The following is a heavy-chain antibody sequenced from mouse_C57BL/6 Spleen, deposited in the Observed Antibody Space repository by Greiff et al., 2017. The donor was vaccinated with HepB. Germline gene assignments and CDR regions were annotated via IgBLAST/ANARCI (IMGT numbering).Heavy chain of an antibody. V-gene: IGHV14-2*01. J-gene: IGHJ2*01. D-gene: IGHD2-1*01. Sequence: VHVKQSGAELVKPGASVKLSCTASGFNIKDYYMHWVKQRTEQGLEWIGRIDPEDDETKYAPKFPGKATITADTSSNTAYLQLSSLTSEDTAVYYCARSTWAVYFDYWGQGTTLTVSS. CDR1: GFNIKDYY. CDR3: ARSTWAVYFDY. CDR2: IDPEDDET.